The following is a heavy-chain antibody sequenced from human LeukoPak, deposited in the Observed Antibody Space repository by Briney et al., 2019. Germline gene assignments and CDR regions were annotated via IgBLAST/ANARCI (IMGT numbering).Heavy chain of an antibody. V-gene: IGHV1-46*01. CDR2: INPSGGST. CDR1: GYTFTSYY. D-gene: IGHD3-9*01. Sequence: GASVKVSCKASGYTFTSYYMHWVRQAPGQGLEWMGIINPSGGSTSYAQKFQGRVTMTRDMSTSTVYMELSSLRSEDTAVYYCARAVSVYDILTTTRGWFDPWGQGTLVTVSS. J-gene: IGHJ5*02. CDR3: ARAVSVYDILTTTRGWFDP.